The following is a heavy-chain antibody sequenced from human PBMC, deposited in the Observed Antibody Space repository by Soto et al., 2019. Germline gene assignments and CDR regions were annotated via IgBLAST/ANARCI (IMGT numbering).Heavy chain of an antibody. D-gene: IGHD4-4*01. CDR3: AKDPADSNGHYYYGMDV. V-gene: IGHV3-30*18. J-gene: IGHJ6*02. CDR2: ISYDGSNK. CDR1: GFTFSSYG. Sequence: PGGSLRLSCAASGFTFSSYGMHWVRQAPGKGLEWVAVISYDGSNKYYADSVKGRFTISRDNSKNTLYLQMNSLRAEDTAVYYCAKDPADSNGHYYYGMDVWGQGTTVTVSS.